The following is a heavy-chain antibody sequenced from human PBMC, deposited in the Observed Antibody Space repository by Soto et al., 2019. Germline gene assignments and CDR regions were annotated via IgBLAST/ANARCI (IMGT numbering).Heavy chain of an antibody. Sequence: PGGSLRLSCAASGFIFSSYAMSWVRQAPGKGLEWVSAISGSGGSTYYADSVKGRFTISRDNSKNTLYLQMNSLRAEDTAVYYCARDARSVRFGEWRRKYYYYGMDVWGQGTTVTVSS. CDR3: ARDARSVRFGEWRRKYYYYGMDV. CDR1: GFIFSSYA. V-gene: IGHV3-23*01. J-gene: IGHJ6*02. CDR2: ISGSGGST. D-gene: IGHD3-10*01.